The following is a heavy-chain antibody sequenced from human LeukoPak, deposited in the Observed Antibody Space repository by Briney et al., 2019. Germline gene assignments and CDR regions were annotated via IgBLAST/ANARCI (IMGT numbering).Heavy chain of an antibody. Sequence: PGGTLRLSCAASGFTFSSYGMSWVRQAPGKGLEWVSAISGSGGSTYYADSVKGRFTISRDNSKNTLYLQMNSLRAEDTAVYYCARPILPYYYYMDVWGKGTTVTISS. D-gene: IGHD2-15*01. J-gene: IGHJ6*03. CDR1: GFTFSSYG. CDR3: ARPILPYYYYMDV. CDR2: ISGSGGST. V-gene: IGHV3-23*01.